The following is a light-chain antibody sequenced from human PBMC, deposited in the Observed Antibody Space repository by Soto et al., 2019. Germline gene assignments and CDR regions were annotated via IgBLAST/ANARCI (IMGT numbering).Light chain of an antibody. CDR1: HSIATF. Sequence: DIQMTQSPSSLSASAGDRVTITCRASHSIATFLNWYQQKPGKAPKLLLSAASRLQSGVPARFSGSGSGTDFTLTISSLQPEDFATYYCQQSYNTVWTFGQGTKVEIQ. V-gene: IGKV1-39*01. CDR2: AAS. CDR3: QQSYNTVWT. J-gene: IGKJ1*01.